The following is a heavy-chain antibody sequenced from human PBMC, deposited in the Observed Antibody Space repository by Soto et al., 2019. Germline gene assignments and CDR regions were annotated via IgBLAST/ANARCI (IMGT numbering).Heavy chain of an antibody. CDR3: TRGSAASRSLLYCET. V-gene: IGHV4-30-2*01. Sequence: SETLSLTCAVSGASMTTGGFSWTCVRPPTGGGLEWIGHVYHRASTQYNPSLKGRVSISVDTSRSLFSLRLTSLTAADTAVYFCTRGSAASRSLLYCETWGQETPVAVAS. D-gene: IGHD5-18*01. CDR1: GASMTTGGFS. J-gene: IGHJ4*02. CDR2: VYHRAST.